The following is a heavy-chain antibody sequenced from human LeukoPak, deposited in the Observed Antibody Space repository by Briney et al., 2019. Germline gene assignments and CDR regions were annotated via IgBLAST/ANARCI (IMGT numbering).Heavy chain of an antibody. D-gene: IGHD3-22*01. Sequence: PSETLSLTCTVSGGSISSGSYYWSWIRQPAGKGLEWIGRIYTSGSTNYNPSLKSRVTISVDTSKNQFSLKLSSVTAADTAVYYCARGREASYYYDSSGYDEYAFDIWGQGTMVTVSS. CDR3: ARGREASYYYDSSGYDEYAFDI. CDR1: GGSISSGSYY. J-gene: IGHJ3*02. CDR2: IYTSGST. V-gene: IGHV4-61*02.